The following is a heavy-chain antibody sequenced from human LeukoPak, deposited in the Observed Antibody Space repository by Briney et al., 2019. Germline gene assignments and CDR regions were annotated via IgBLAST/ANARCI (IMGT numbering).Heavy chain of an antibody. V-gene: IGHV3-33*01. J-gene: IGHJ6*02. Sequence: PGGSLRLSCAASGFTFTDYGMNWVRQAPGKGLEWVEVIWYDGSDKYYVDSVKGRFTISRDNSKYTLYLQMNSLRADDTAVYFCARIGCSGGNCRAYSYYAMDVWGQGTTVTVSS. D-gene: IGHD2-15*01. CDR1: GFTFTDYG. CDR2: IWYDGSDK. CDR3: ARIGCSGGNCRAYSYYAMDV.